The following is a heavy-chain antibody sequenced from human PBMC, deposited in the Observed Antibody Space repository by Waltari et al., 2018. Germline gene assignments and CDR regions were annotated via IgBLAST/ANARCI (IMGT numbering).Heavy chain of an antibody. CDR3: ARSTYYYDSSGHRGGAFDI. Sequence: QLQLQESGSGLVKPSQTLSLTCAVSGGSISSGGYSWSWIRQPPGKGLEWIGYIYHSGGTYYNPSLKSRVTISVDRAKNQFSLKRSSVTAADTAVYYCARSTYYYDSSGHRGGAFDIWGQGTMVTVSS. J-gene: IGHJ3*02. CDR2: IYHSGGT. V-gene: IGHV4-30-2*01. CDR1: GGSISSGGYS. D-gene: IGHD3-22*01.